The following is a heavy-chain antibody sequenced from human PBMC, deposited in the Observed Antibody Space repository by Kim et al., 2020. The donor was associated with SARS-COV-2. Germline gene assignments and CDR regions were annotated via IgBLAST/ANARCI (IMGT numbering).Heavy chain of an antibody. CDR1: GGTFSSYA. Sequence: SVKVSCKASGGTFSSYAISWVRQAPGQGLEWMGGIIPIFGTANYAQKFQGRVTITADESTSTAYMELSSLRSEDTAVYYCARTGSDYYDSSGHYYVLFDYWGQGTLVTVSS. J-gene: IGHJ4*02. CDR3: ARTGSDYYDSSGHYYVLFDY. CDR2: IIPIFGTA. D-gene: IGHD3-22*01. V-gene: IGHV1-69*13.